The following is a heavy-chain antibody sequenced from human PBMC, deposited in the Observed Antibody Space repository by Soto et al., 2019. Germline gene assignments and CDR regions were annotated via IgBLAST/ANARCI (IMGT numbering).Heavy chain of an antibody. J-gene: IGHJ4*02. V-gene: IGHV4-34*01. D-gene: IGHD3-10*01. CDR1: GGSFSGYY. CDR3: ARAIYGSGSYAFDY. Sequence: QVQLQQWGAGLLKPSETLSLTCAVYGGSFSGYYWSWIRQPPGKGLEWIGEINHSGSTNYNPSLKSRVTISVDTSKNQFSLKLSSVTAADTAVYYWARAIYGSGSYAFDYWGQGTLVTVSS. CDR2: INHSGST.